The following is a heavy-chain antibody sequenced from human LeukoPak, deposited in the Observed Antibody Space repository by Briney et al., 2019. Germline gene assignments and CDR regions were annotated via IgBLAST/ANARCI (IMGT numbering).Heavy chain of an antibody. J-gene: IGHJ3*01. CDR1: GLTFSNYW. CDR3: ARGDFWSGDYTDAFDV. V-gene: IGHV3-7*04. D-gene: IGHD3-3*01. CDR2: IKPDGSEK. Sequence: PGGSLRLSCAASGLTFSNYWMSWVRQAPGKGLEWVANIKPDGSEKYYVDSVKGRFSISRDNVRNALYLQMNSLRVGDTALYYCARGDFWSGDYTDAFDVWGQGTMVTVSS.